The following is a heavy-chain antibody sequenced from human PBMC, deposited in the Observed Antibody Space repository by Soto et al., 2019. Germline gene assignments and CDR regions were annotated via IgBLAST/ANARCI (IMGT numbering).Heavy chain of an antibody. J-gene: IGHJ5*02. CDR2: IYYSGST. D-gene: IGHD6-6*01. V-gene: IGHV4-59*01. CDR3: ARGTESIAARRRFDP. Sequence: KPSETLSLTCTVSGGSISSYYWSWIRQPPGKGLEWIGYIYYSGSTNHNPSLKSRVTISVDTSKNQFSLKLSSVTAADTAVYYCARGTESIAARRRFDPWGQGTLVTVSS. CDR1: GGSISSYY.